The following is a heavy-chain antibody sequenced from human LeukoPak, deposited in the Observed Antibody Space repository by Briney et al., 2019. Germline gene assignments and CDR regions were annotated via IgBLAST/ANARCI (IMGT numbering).Heavy chain of an antibody. CDR1: GFTFSSYA. D-gene: IGHD6-13*01. J-gene: IGHJ4*02. CDR3: ARTGIAGFDY. V-gene: IGHV3-30-3*01. CDR2: ISYDGSSK. Sequence: GGSLRLSCAASGFTFSSYAMHWVRQAPGKGLEWVAVISYDGSSKYYADSVKGPFTISRDNSKNTLYLQMNSLRAEDTAVYYCARTGIAGFDYWGQGTLVTVSS.